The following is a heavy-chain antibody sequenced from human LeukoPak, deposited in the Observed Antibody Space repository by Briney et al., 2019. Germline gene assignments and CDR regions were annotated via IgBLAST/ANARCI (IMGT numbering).Heavy chain of an antibody. CDR3: ARINTVKATFDH. D-gene: IGHD3-10*01. V-gene: IGHV4-38-2*01. Sequence: PSETLSLTCAVSGDSLSSSYYWGWIRQPPGKGLEWIATISHAGTTYYNPSLKSRLTMSLDTSKMQFSLDLSSVTAADTAVYYCARINTVKATFDHWGRGTQVTVFS. CDR1: GDSLSSSYY. CDR2: ISHAGTT. J-gene: IGHJ5*02.